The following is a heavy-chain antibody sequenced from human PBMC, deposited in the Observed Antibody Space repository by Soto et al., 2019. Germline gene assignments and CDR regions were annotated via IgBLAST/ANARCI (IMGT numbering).Heavy chain of an antibody. CDR2: ISSSSRYI. Sequence: EVQLVESGGGLVKPGGSLRLSCAASGFTFSSYSMNWVRQAPGKGLEWVSSISSSSRYIYYADSVKGRFTISRDNAKNSLYLQMNSLRAEDTAVYYCARDGMTTVVIQDYWGQGTLVTVSS. V-gene: IGHV3-21*01. D-gene: IGHD4-17*01. CDR3: ARDGMTTVVIQDY. J-gene: IGHJ4*02. CDR1: GFTFSSYS.